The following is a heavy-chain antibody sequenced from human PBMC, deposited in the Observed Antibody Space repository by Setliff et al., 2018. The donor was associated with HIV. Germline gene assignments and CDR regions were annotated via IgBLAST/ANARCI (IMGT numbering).Heavy chain of an antibody. Sequence: GGSLRLSCEASAFIFTTYGMHWVRQAPGKGLEWIAFIRYDGNDKYYADSVKGRFTISRDNAKNSMDLQMNSLRAEDTAIYYCARKLRPGHGVDVWGQGTTVTVSS. J-gene: IGHJ6*02. V-gene: IGHV3-30*02. CDR1: AFIFTTYG. CDR3: ARKLRPGHGVDV. CDR2: IRYDGNDK. D-gene: IGHD3-10*01.